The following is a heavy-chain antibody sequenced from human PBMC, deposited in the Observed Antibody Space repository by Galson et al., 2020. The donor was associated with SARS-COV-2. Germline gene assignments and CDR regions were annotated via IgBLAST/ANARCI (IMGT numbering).Heavy chain of an antibody. D-gene: IGHD1-1*01. V-gene: IGHV6-1*01. J-gene: IGHJ4*02. CDR2: TFFRSKWYN. CDR1: GDSISSDIAA. CDR3: ARNCGTGTTGCDY. Sequence: SQTLSLTCAISGDSISSDIAAWNWIRQSPSRGLEWLGRTFFRSKWYNGYAVSVRSRITINPDTSKNQFSLQLTSVTPEDTAVYYCARNCGTGTTGCDYWGQGTLGTVSA.